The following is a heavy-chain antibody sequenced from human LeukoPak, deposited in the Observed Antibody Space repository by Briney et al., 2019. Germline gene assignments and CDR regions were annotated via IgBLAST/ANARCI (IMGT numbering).Heavy chain of an antibody. D-gene: IGHD1-26*01. V-gene: IGHV3-23*01. CDR1: GFTFTSHA. Sequence: GGSLRLSCAASGFTFTSHAMSWVRQAPGTGLEWVSVISGSGGSTYYADSVKGRFTISRDNFNNTLYLQMNSLGADDTAVYYCARDLTGSYLNYWGQGTLVTVSS. CDR3: ARDLTGSYLNY. J-gene: IGHJ4*02. CDR2: ISGSGGST.